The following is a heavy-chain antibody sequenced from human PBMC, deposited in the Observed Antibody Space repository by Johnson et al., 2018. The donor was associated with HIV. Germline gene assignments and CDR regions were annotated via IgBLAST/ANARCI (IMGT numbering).Heavy chain of an antibody. CDR1: QFTFSSYY. V-gene: IGHV3-25*03. CDR3: ATVWRNEGRHAFDI. J-gene: IGHJ3*02. Sequence: VQLVESGGGLAQPAWSPRLSCAASQFTFSSYYMNCVRQAPGNGLELVGQVNPNGGSTYLIDSGKDRFNISRDNAKNTLHLQMNSLKTEDTAVYFCATVWRNEGRHAFDIWGQGTMVIVS. D-gene: IGHD1-1*01. CDR2: VNPNGGST.